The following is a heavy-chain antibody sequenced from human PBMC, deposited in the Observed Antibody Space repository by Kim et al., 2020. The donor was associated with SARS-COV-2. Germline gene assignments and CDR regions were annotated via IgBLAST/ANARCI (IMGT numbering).Heavy chain of an antibody. D-gene: IGHD6-13*01. V-gene: IGHV4-34*01. CDR3: ARGPGYSSSWYGARNWFDP. J-gene: IGHJ5*02. CDR2: INHSGST. Sequence: SETLSLTCAVYGGSFSGYYWSWIRQPPGKGLEWIGEINHSGSTHYNPSLKSRVTISVDTSKNQFSLKLSSVTAADTAVYYCARGPGYSSSWYGARNWFDPWGQGTLVTVSS. CDR1: GGSFSGYY.